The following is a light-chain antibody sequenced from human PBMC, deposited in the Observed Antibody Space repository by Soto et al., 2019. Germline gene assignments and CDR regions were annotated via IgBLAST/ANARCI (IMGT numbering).Light chain of an antibody. CDR1: QSISSY. CDR2: DAS. J-gene: IGKJ5*01. CDR3: QQYGSSPIT. V-gene: IGKV3-20*01. Sequence: LLTQSPATLSVSPGQRVTLSCRASQSISSYLAWYQQRPGQPSRLLIYDASSRASGISDRFSGSGSGTDFTLTISRLEPEDFGVYYCQQYGSSPITFGQGTRLEIK.